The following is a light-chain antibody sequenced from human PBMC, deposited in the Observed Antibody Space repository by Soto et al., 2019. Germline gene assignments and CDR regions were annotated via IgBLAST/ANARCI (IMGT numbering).Light chain of an antibody. J-gene: IGKJ3*01. Sequence: EVVLTQSPGTLSSSPGERAALSCRASQSVSNKYLAWYQQKPGQAPRLLIYGASIRATGIPDRFSGSGSGTDFTLTISRLEPEDFAVYYCQQYGRTPFTFGPGTKVDIK. CDR3: QQYGRTPFT. V-gene: IGKV3-20*01. CDR1: QSVSNKY. CDR2: GAS.